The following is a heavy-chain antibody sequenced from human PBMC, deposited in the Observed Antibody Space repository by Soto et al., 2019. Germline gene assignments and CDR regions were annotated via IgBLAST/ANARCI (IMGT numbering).Heavy chain of an antibody. CDR1: GYTFTSYD. Sequence: ASVKVSCKASGYTFTSYDINWVRQATGQGLEWMGWMNPNSGNTGYAQKFQGRVTMTRNTSISKAYMVLSSLRFEDTAVYYCARGEDKKRVATIHHYYYYYMDVWGKGTTVTVSS. D-gene: IGHD5-12*01. CDR3: ARGEDKKRVATIHHYYYYYMDV. J-gene: IGHJ6*03. CDR2: MNPNSGNT. V-gene: IGHV1-8*01.